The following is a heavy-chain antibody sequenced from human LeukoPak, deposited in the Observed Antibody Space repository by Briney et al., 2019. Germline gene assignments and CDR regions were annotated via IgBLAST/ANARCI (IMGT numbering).Heavy chain of an antibody. D-gene: IGHD3-3*01. CDR3: ARVPDAFGSSGWFDP. CDR1: GGSISSSDYY. V-gene: IGHV4-30-4*08. CDR2: IYYSGST. Sequence: SQTLSLTCTVSGGSISSSDYYWSWIRQPPGKGLEWIGYIYYSGSTYYNPSLKSRLTISVDTSKNRFSLKLSSVTAADTAVYYCARVPDAFGSSGWFDPWGQGTLVTVSS. J-gene: IGHJ5*02.